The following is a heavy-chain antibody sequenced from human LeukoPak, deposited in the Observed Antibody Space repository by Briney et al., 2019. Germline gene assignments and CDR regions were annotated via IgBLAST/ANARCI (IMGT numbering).Heavy chain of an antibody. CDR3: AKEQSSSGFFDY. CDR2: ISGRGDRT. CDR1: GFTFSSYA. D-gene: IGHD6-6*01. J-gene: IGHJ4*02. V-gene: IGHV3-23*01. Sequence: GGSLRLSCAASGFTFSSYAMSWVRQAPGKGLEWVSAISGRGDRTYYADSVKGRFTISRDYSKNTLYLQMNSLRAEDTAVYYCAKEQSSSGFFDYWGQGTLVTVSS.